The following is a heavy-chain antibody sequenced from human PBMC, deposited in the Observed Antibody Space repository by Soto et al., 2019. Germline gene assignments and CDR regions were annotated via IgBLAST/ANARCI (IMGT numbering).Heavy chain of an antibody. CDR2: ISRDGSNK. J-gene: IGHJ4*02. CDR1: GFTFSRYA. V-gene: IGHV3-30*04. D-gene: IGHD3-10*01. Sequence: PGGSLILSCAASGFTFSRYAIHWVRQAPGKGLEWVAVISRDGSNKYYVDSVKGRFTISRDNSKNTLYLQMNSLRDEDTAVYYCARSRNSEVAESFDFWGQGTLVSVSS. CDR3: ARSRNSEVAESFDF.